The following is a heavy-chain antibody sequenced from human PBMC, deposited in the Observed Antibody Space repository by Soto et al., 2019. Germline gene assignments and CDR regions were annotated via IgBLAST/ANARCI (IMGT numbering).Heavy chain of an antibody. V-gene: IGHV1-18*01. D-gene: IGHD3-22*01. Sequence: ASVKVSCKASGYTFTSYGISWVRQAPGQGLEWMGWISAYNGNTNYAQKLQGRVTMTTDTSTSTAYMELRSLRSDDTAVYYCARSIYYYDSSGYYYWSQRTLLTVSS. CDR1: GYTFTSYG. J-gene: IGHJ4*02. CDR3: ARSIYYYDSSGYYY. CDR2: ISAYNGNT.